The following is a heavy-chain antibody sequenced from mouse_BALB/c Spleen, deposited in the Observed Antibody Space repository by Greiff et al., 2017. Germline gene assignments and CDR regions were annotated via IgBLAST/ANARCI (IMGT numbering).Heavy chain of an antibody. Sequence: VQLQQSGTVLARPGASVKMSCKASGYTFTSYWMHWVKQRPGQGLEWIGAIYPGNSDTSYNQKFKGKAKLTAVTSTSTAYMELSSLTNEDSAVYYCTRSTMITTSFAYWGQGTLVTVSA. CDR3: TRSTMITTSFAY. V-gene: IGHV1-5*01. J-gene: IGHJ3*01. D-gene: IGHD2-4*01. CDR2: IYPGNSDT. CDR1: GYTFTSYW.